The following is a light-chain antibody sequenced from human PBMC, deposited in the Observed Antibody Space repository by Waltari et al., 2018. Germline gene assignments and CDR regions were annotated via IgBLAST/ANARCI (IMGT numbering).Light chain of an antibody. V-gene: IGLV2-23*01. J-gene: IGLJ1*01. CDR3: CSYTGSSTSYG. CDR2: EAT. CDR1: RTYLACYNL. Sequence: QSALSQPASVSGSPGQSLTITCTGARTYLACYNLVPWYQHHPNRAPKLIIYEATKRPSGISHRFSGAKSGATASLRISGLQADDEADYYCCSYTGSSTSYGCGGGTKVTVL.